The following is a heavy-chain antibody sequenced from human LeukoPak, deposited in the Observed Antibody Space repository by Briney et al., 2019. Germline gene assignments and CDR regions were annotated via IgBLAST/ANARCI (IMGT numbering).Heavy chain of an antibody. Sequence: SETLSLTCTVSGGSISSYYWSWIRQPPGKGLEWIGYIYYSGSTYYNPSLKSRVTISVDTSKNQFSLKLSSVTAADTAVYYCARLRGSGWYIDYWGQGTLVTVSS. CDR1: GGSISSYY. CDR2: IYYSGST. D-gene: IGHD6-19*01. CDR3: ARLRGSGWYIDY. J-gene: IGHJ4*02. V-gene: IGHV4-59*04.